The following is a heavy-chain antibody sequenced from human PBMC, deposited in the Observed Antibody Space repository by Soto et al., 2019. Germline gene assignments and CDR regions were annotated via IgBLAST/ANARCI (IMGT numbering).Heavy chain of an antibody. CDR3: ARGLRITMVRGVISNYYGMDV. Sequence: EVQLVESGGGLVKPGGSLRLSCAASGFTFSSYSMNWVRQAPGKGLEWVSSISSSSSYFYYADSVKGRFTISRDNAKNSLYRQMSGMGAESTAVYDCARGLRITMVRGVISNYYGMDVWGQGTTVTVSS. D-gene: IGHD3-10*01. V-gene: IGHV3-21*01. J-gene: IGHJ6*02. CDR2: ISSSSSYF. CDR1: GFTFSSYS.